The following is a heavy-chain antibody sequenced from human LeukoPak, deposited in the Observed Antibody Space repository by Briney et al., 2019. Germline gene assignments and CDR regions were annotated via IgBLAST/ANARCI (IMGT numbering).Heavy chain of an antibody. Sequence: ASVKVSCKVSGYTLTELSMHWVRQAPGKGLEWMGGFDPEDGETICAQKFQGRVTMTEDTSTGTAYMELSSLRSEDTAVYYCATTYYCSGGSCYSNWFDPWGQGTLVTVSS. CDR1: GYTLTELS. D-gene: IGHD2-15*01. CDR3: ATTYYCSGGSCYSNWFDP. CDR2: FDPEDGET. V-gene: IGHV1-24*01. J-gene: IGHJ5*02.